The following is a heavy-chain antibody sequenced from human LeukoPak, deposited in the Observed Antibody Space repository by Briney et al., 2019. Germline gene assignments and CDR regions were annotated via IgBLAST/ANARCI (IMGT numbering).Heavy chain of an antibody. CDR1: GFTFTSSA. D-gene: IGHD2-15*01. Sequence: SVKVSCKASGFTFTSSAMQWVRQARGQRLEWIGWIVVGSGNTNYAQKFQERVTITRDMSTSTAYMELSSLRSEDTAVYYCAAAYLGYCSGGSCPWFDPWGQGTLVTVSS. CDR2: IVVGSGNT. CDR3: AAAYLGYCSGGSCPWFDP. J-gene: IGHJ5*02. V-gene: IGHV1-58*02.